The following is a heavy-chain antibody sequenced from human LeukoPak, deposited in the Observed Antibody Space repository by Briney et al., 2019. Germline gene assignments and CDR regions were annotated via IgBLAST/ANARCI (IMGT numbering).Heavy chain of an antibody. Sequence: SQTLSLTCAISGDSVSSNSAAWNWIRQSPSRGLEWLGRTYYRSNGYNDYAVSVKSRITINPDTSKNQFSLQLNSVTPEDTAVYYCARGKSDTYYYDSSGYPYYYYMDVWGKGTTVTVSS. D-gene: IGHD3-22*01. CDR2: TYYRSNGYN. CDR3: ARGKSDTYYYDSSGYPYYYYMDV. V-gene: IGHV6-1*01. CDR1: GDSVSSNSAA. J-gene: IGHJ6*03.